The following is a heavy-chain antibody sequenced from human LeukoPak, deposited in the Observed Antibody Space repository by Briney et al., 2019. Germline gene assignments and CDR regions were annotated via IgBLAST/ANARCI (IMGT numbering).Heavy chain of an antibody. CDR3: ARTYHYGSGDAFYI. CDR2: ISSSDSTI. Sequence: GGSLRLSCAASGFTFSSYEMTWVRQAPGKGLEWVSYISSSDSTIYYADSVKGRFTISRDNAKTSLYLQMNSLRAEDTAVYYCARTYHYGSGDAFYIWGQGTMVTVSS. D-gene: IGHD3-10*01. CDR1: GFTFSSYE. J-gene: IGHJ3*02. V-gene: IGHV3-48*03.